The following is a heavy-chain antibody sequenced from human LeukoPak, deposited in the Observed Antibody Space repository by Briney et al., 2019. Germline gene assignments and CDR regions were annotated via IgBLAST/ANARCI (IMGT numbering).Heavy chain of an antibody. V-gene: IGHV4-30-4*01. D-gene: IGHD2-15*01. CDR2: IYYSGST. J-gene: IGHJ4*02. Sequence: PSQTLSLTCTVSGGSISSGDYYWSWIRQPPGKGLEWIGYIYYSGSTYYNPSLKSRVTISVDTSKNQFSLKLSSVTAADTAVYCCAREGGCSGGSCLGYWGQGTLVTVSS. CDR1: GGSISSGDYY. CDR3: AREGGCSGGSCLGY.